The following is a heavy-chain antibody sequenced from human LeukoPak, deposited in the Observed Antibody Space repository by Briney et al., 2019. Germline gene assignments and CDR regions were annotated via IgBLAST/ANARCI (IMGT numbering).Heavy chain of an antibody. D-gene: IGHD2-2*02. CDR2: INPNSGGT. V-gene: IGHV1-2*02. Sequence: GASVKVSCKASGYTFTGYYMHWVRQAPGQGLEWMGWINPNSGGTNYAQKFQGRVTMTRDTSISTAYMELSRLRPDDTAVYYCATLGYCSSTSCYTAYFDYWGQGTLVTVSS. CDR1: GYTFTGYY. J-gene: IGHJ4*02. CDR3: ATLGYCSSTSCYTAYFDY.